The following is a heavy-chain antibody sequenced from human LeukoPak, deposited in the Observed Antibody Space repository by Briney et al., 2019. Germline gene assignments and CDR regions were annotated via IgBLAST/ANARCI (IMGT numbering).Heavy chain of an antibody. CDR2: ISSSGSTI. Sequence: GGSLRLSCAASGFTFSDYYMSWIRQAPGKGLEWVSYISSSGSTIYYADSVKGRFTISRDNAKNSLYLQMNSLRAEDTAVYYCARESWERIGNYYYYYYMDVWGKGTTVTVSS. J-gene: IGHJ6*03. CDR3: ARESWERIGNYYYYYYMDV. CDR1: GFTFSDYY. V-gene: IGHV3-11*04. D-gene: IGHD1-26*01.